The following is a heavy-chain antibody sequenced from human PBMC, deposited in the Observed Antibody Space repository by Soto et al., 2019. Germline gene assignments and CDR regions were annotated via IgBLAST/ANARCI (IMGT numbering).Heavy chain of an antibody. Sequence: QVRLVQSGAEVKKPGSSVKVSCKVSGGTFSKYSLSWVRQTPGQGLEWMGGITPFVDTSNYAQRFLGRVTITAEKPTNTAFLEVRGLNSEDTALYFCASTSYCNGSSCYSRHYYGMDVWGQGTTVTVSS. J-gene: IGHJ6*02. CDR1: GGTFSKYS. D-gene: IGHD2-21*01. CDR3: ASTSYCNGSSCYSRHYYGMDV. V-gene: IGHV1-69*06. CDR2: ITPFVDTS.